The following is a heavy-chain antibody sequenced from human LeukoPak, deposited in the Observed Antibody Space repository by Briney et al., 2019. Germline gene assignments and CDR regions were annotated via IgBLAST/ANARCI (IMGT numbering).Heavy chain of an antibody. Sequence: SETLSLTCTVSVGSISISSYYWGWIRQPPGKGLEWIGSIYYSGSTHYNTSLKSRVTTSVDTSKNQFSLKLSSVTAADTAVYYCASPRIGAFDIWGQGTMVTVSS. V-gene: IGHV4-39*01. CDR1: VGSISISSYY. D-gene: IGHD2-15*01. CDR3: ASPRIGAFDI. CDR2: IYYSGST. J-gene: IGHJ3*02.